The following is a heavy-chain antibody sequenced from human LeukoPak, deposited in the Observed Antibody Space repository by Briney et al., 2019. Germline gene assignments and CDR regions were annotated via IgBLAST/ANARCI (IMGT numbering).Heavy chain of an antibody. CDR2: INTNTGNP. CDR3: ARGSSHCSGGSCYVVRGDY. D-gene: IGHD2-15*01. Sequence: ASVKVSCKASGYTFISYSMNWVRQAPGQGLEWMGWINTNTGNPTYAQGFTGRFVFSLDTSVSTAYLQISSLKAEDTAVYYCARGSSHCSGGSCYVVRGDYWGQGTLVTVSS. J-gene: IGHJ4*02. V-gene: IGHV7-4-1*02. CDR1: GYTFISYS.